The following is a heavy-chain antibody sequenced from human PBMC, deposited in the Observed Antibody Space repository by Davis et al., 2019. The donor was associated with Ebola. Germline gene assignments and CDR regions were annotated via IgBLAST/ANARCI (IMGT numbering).Heavy chain of an antibody. V-gene: IGHV1-2*02. CDR2: INPNSGGT. CDR3: ARHYYGSGGPDY. CDR1: GYTFTGYY. J-gene: IGHJ4*02. Sequence: ASVKVSCKASGYTFTGYYMHWVRQAPGQGLEWMGWINPNSGGTNYAQKFQGRVTMTRDTSISTAYMELSRLRSDDTAVYYCARHYYGSGGPDYWGQGTLVTVSS. D-gene: IGHD3-10*01.